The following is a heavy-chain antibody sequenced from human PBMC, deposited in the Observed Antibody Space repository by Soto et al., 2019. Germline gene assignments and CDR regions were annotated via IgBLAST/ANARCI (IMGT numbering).Heavy chain of an antibody. CDR1: GFTFSSYG. D-gene: IGHD3-22*01. Sequence: AGGALRLSCSASGFTFSSYGMHWVRPAPGKGLGGVAVILSDGNNKFYADSVKGRFTISRDNSKNTLYLQMNSLRAEDTAVYYCAKALDYYDSSGQIPNYFDYWGQGTLVTVSS. J-gene: IGHJ4*02. CDR3: AKALDYYDSSGQIPNYFDY. CDR2: ILSDGNNK. V-gene: IGHV3-30*18.